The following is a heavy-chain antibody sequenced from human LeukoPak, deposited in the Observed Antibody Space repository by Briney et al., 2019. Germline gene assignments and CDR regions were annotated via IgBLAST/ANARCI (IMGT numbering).Heavy chain of an antibody. CDR2: IYYSGST. D-gene: IGHD3-9*01. Sequence: SETLSLTCTASGGSISSHYWSWIRQPPGKGLDWIGYIYYSGSTNYNPSLKSRVTISGETSKNQFSLKLRSVTAADPGVYYCARVYSSYDILTGYYHSHFDSWGQGTLVTVSS. CDR1: GGSISSHY. V-gene: IGHV4-59*11. J-gene: IGHJ4*02. CDR3: ARVYSSYDILTGYYHSHFDS.